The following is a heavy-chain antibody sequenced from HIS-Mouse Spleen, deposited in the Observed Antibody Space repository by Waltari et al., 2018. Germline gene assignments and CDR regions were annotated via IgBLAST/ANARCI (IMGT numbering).Heavy chain of an antibody. CDR2: FDPEDGET. J-gene: IGHJ1*01. V-gene: IGHV1-24*01. Sequence: QVQLVQSGAEVQKPGASVKVSCKVSGYTLPELSMHWVRQPPGKGLEWMGGFDPEDGETIYAQKFQGRVTMTEDTSTDTAYMELSSLRSEDTAVYYCATDKADSFAEYFQHWGQGTLVTVSS. CDR1: GYTLPELS. CDR3: ATDKADSFAEYFQH.